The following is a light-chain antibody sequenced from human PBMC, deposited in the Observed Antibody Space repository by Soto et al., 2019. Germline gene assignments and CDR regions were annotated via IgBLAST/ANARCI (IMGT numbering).Light chain of an antibody. CDR1: SSDVGSYNL. V-gene: IGLV2-23*01. J-gene: IGLJ3*02. CDR3: CSYAGSSTWV. CDR2: EGR. Sequence: QSALTQPASVSGSPGQSITISCTGTSSDVGSYNLVSGYQQHPGKAPKLMIYEGRKRPSGVSNRFSGSKSGNTASLTISGLQAEDEADYYCCSYAGSSTWVFGGGTKLTVL.